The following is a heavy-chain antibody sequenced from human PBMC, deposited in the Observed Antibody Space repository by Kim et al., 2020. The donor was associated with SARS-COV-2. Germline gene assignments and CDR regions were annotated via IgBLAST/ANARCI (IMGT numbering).Heavy chain of an antibody. CDR2: ISYDGSNK. CDR3: ARDLTVTTGVGGVDY. Sequence: GGSLRLSCAASGFTFSSYAMHWVRQAPGKGLEWVAVISYDGSNKYYADSVKGRFTISRDNSKNTLYLQMNSLRAEDTAVYYCARDLTVTTGVGGVDYWGQGTLVTVSS. D-gene: IGHD4-17*01. V-gene: IGHV3-30-3*01. CDR1: GFTFSSYA. J-gene: IGHJ4*02.